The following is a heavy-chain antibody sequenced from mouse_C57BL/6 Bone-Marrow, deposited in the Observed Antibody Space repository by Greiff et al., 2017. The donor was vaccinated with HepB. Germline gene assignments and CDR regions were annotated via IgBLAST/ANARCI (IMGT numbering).Heavy chain of an antibody. Sequence: EVMLVESGGGLVKPGGSLKLSCAASGFTFSSYTMSWVRQTPEKRLEWVATISGGGGNTYYPDSVKGRFTISRDNAKNTLYLQMSSLRSEDTALYYCARHGYYDFAYWGQGTTLTVSS. CDR2: ISGGGGNT. CDR1: GFTFSSYT. J-gene: IGHJ2*01. CDR3: ARHGYYDFAY. V-gene: IGHV5-9*01. D-gene: IGHD2-3*01.